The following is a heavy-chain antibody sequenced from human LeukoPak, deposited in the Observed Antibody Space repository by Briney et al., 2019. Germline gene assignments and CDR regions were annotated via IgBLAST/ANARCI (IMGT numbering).Heavy chain of an antibody. CDR2: INQSGST. J-gene: IGHJ4*02. CDR3: ARVRYHSDISGQNYGYFEY. Sequence: SETLSLTCAVYGGSFSGYYWSWIRQPPGKGLEWIGEINQSGSTTYNPSLKSRVTISVDTSKNHFSLKLTSVTAADTAVYYCARVRYHSDISGQNYGYFEYWGQGILVTVSS. CDR1: GGSFSGYY. V-gene: IGHV4-34*01. D-gene: IGHD3-22*01.